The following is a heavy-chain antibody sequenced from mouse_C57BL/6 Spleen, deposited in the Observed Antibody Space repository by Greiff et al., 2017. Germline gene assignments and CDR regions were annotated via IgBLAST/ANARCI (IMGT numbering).Heavy chain of an antibody. CDR1: GFTFSDYY. J-gene: IGHJ2*01. CDR2: ITYDGSST. D-gene: IGHD1-1*01. CDR3: ARSSYLDD. Sequence: DVMLVASEGGLVQPGSSLKLSCTASGFTFSDYYMAWVRQVPETGLEWVANITYDGSSTYYLDSLKSRFLISRDNAKNILDLQMSRLKSEDTATDYCARSSYLDDGGQGTTLTVSS. V-gene: IGHV5-16*01.